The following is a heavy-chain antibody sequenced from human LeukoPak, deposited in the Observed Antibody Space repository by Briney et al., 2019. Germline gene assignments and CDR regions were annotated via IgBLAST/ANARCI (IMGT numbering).Heavy chain of an antibody. CDR1: GFTFSSYA. J-gene: IGHJ6*04. D-gene: IGHD2-2*01. CDR2: ISGSGGST. CDR3: AKGGYCSSTSCYFGPNYGMDV. V-gene: IGHV3-23*01. Sequence: PGGSPRLSCAASGFTFSSYAMSWVRQAPGKGLEWVSAISGSGGSTYYADSVKGRFTISRDNSKNTLYLQMNSLRAEDTAVYYCAKGGYCSSTSCYFGPNYGMDVWGKGTTVTVSS.